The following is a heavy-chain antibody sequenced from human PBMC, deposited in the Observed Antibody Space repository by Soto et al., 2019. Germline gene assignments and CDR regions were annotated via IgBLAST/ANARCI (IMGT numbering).Heavy chain of an antibody. CDR1: GFTFSTYT. J-gene: IGHJ6*03. CDR3: ARDRRSPHYYRDV. V-gene: IGHV3-21*01. CDR2: ISSSSSYM. Sequence: EVQLVESGGGLVKPGGSLRLSCAASGFTFSTYTMNWVRQAPGKGLEWVSSISSSSSYMYYADSVKGRFTISRDNAKNSLYLQMNSLRAEDTAVYYCARDRRSPHYYRDVWGKGSTVTVSS.